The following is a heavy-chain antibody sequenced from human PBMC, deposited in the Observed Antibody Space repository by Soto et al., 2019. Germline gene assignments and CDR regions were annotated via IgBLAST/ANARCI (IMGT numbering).Heavy chain of an antibody. CDR3: ARVPGY. Sequence: ASETLSLPYAVSGGSPRRGGYSWSWIRQPPGKGLEWIGYIYHSGSTYYNPSLKSRVTISVDRSKNQFSLKLSSVTAADTAVYYCARVPGYWGQGTLVTVSS. CDR1: GGSPRRGGYS. CDR2: IYHSGST. J-gene: IGHJ4*02. V-gene: IGHV4-30-2*01.